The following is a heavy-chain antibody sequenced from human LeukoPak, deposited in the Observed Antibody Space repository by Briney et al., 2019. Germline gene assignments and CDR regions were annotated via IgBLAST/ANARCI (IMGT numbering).Heavy chain of an antibody. CDR3: ADPGGSGAQFDL. Sequence: GGSLRLSCAASRLTFSSFAMSWVRQARGKGLEWVSTIRSSGHNTDYADSVKGRFTISRDNSENSVYLQMNSLRAEDTGVYYCADPGGSGAQFDLWGRGTLLTVSS. CDR1: RLTFSSFA. D-gene: IGHD3-10*01. J-gene: IGHJ2*01. CDR2: IRSSGHNT. V-gene: IGHV3-23*01.